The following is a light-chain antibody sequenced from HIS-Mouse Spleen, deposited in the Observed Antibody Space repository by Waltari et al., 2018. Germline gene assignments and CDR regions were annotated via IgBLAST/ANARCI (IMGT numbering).Light chain of an antibody. CDR2: WAS. CDR3: QQYYSTPYT. J-gene: IGKJ2*01. V-gene: IGKV4-1*01. CDR1: QSVLYSSNNKNY. Sequence: DILMTQSPDSLAVSLGEGATINFKFSQSVLYSSNNKNYLAWYQQKPGQPPKLLIYWASTRESGVPDRFSGSGSGTDFTLTISSLQAEDVAVYYCQQYYSTPYTFGQGTKLEIK.